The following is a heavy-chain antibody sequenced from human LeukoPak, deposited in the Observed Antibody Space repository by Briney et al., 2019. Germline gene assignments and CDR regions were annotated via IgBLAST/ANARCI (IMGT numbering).Heavy chain of an antibody. CDR1: GFTVSSNY. V-gene: IGHV3-53*01. CDR3: ARVPGHYGMDV. CDR2: IYSGGST. D-gene: IGHD1-14*01. Sequence: GGSLRLSCAASGFTVSSNYMSWVRQAPGKGLEGVSVIYSGGSTYYAESVKGRFTISRNNSKNTLYLQMNSLRAEDTAVYYCARVPGHYGMDVWGQGTTVTVSS. J-gene: IGHJ6*02.